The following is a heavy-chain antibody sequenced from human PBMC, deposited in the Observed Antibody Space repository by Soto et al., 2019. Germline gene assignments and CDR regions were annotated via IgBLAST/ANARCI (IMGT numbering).Heavy chain of an antibody. Sequence: QVTLKESGPVLVKPTETLTLTCTVSGFSLSNARMGVSWIRQPPGKALEWLAHIFSNDEKSYSTSLKSRLTISKDTSKSQVVLTMPNMDPVDTATYYCARINCISTTCYGDFDYYYGMDVWGRGTTVNVSS. J-gene: IGHJ6*02. CDR3: ARINCISTTCYGDFDYYYGMDV. CDR2: IFSNDEK. CDR1: GFSLSNARMG. V-gene: IGHV2-26*01. D-gene: IGHD2-2*01.